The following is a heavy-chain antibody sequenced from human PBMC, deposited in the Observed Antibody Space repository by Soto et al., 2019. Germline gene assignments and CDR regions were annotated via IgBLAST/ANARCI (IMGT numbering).Heavy chain of an antibody. D-gene: IGHD3-9*01. CDR1: GFTIGDYA. CDR2: VTGSATNI. CDR3: ANGGATSGLLTHDY. V-gene: IGHV3-23*01. J-gene: IGHJ4*02. Sequence: EVQLLESGGGLIQPGGSLRLSCAASGFTIGDYAMSWVRQAPGKGLEWVATVTGSATNIYYTDSVKGRFAVSRDNSRDTLYLQMNRLTAEDTAIYYCANGGATSGLLTHDYWGEGTLVTVSS.